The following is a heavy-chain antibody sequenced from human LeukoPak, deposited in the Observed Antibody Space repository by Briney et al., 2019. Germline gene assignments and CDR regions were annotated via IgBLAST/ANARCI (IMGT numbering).Heavy chain of an antibody. J-gene: IGHJ4*02. Sequence: GGSLRLSCTASGFTFSNFAMTWLRQAPGKELEWVSAIKNSGDTTFYADSVKGRFTISRDNSKNTLYLQINSLRAEDTAVYYCASGRFEDYWGQGTLVTVSS. CDR2: IKNSGDTT. V-gene: IGHV3-23*01. CDR3: ASGRFEDY. CDR1: GFTFSNFA. D-gene: IGHD3-10*01.